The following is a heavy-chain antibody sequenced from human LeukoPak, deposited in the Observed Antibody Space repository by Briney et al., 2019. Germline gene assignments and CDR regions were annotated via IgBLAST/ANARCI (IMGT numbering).Heavy chain of an antibody. J-gene: IGHJ6*03. CDR1: GYTFTSYD. CDR2: MNPNSGNT. D-gene: IGHD3-16*01. Sequence: GASVKVSCKASGYTFTSYDINWVRQATGQGLEWMGWMNPNSGNTGYAQKFQGRVTITRNTSISTAYMELSSLRSEDTAVYYCARQKGGYYYYYMDVWGKGTTVTVSS. V-gene: IGHV1-8*03. CDR3: ARQKGGYYYYYMDV.